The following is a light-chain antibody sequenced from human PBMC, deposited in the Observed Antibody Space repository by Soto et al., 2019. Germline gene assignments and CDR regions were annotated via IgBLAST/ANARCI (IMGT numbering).Light chain of an antibody. J-gene: IGKJ3*01. CDR1: QSISSH. Sequence: DIQMTQSPSSLSASVGDGVTITCRASQSISSHLNWYQQKPGKAPQLLIYEASSLQGGVPSRFSGSGSGTDFTLTISRLQAYDFANYYCQQRYSMPLTFGPG. CDR3: QQRYSMPLT. V-gene: IGKV1-39*01. CDR2: EAS.